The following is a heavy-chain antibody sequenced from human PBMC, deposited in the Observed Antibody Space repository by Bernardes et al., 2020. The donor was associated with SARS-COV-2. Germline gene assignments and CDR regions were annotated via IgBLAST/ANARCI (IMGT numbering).Heavy chain of an antibody. Sequence: GGSLRLSCAASGFTFSSHWMSWVRQAPGKGLEWVANVNQDGSEKYYVDSVKGRFIISRDNAKNSLSLQMNSLRAEDTAVYYCARGLRWAFDYWGQGTLVSVSS. CDR1: GFTFSSHW. J-gene: IGHJ4*02. CDR3: ARGLRWAFDY. V-gene: IGHV3-7*03. D-gene: IGHD4-17*01. CDR2: VNQDGSEK.